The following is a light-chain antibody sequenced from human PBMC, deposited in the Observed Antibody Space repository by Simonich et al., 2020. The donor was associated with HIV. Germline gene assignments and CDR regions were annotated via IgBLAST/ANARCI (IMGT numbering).Light chain of an antibody. CDR2: DAS. CDR3: QQCDDVPYT. Sequence: DIQMTQSPSTLSASVGEKDTITCRASQSISSWLAWYQQKPGKAPKLLIYDASNLETGVPSRFSGSGSGTDFTFTISSLQPEDIATYYCQQCDDVPYTFGQGTKLEI. V-gene: IGKV1-33*01. CDR1: QSISSW. J-gene: IGKJ2*01.